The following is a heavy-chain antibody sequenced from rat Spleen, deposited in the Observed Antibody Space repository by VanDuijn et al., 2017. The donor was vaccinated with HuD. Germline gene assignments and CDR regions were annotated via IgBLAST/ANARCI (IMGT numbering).Heavy chain of an antibody. CDR3: TTWDYYDNRFDY. CDR1: GFNFSDYA. V-gene: IGHV5-17*01. CDR2: ISYDGSST. J-gene: IGHJ2*01. Sequence: EVQLVESGGGLVQPGGSLKFSCAASGFNFSDYAMAWVRQAPAKGLEWVATISYDGSSTYYRDSVKGRLTISRDNDKSTLHLRMDSLRSEDTATYYCTTWDYYDNRFDYWGQGVMVTVSS. D-gene: IGHD1-6*01.